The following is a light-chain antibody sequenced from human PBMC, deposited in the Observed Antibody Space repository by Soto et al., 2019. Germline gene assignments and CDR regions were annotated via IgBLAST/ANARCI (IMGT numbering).Light chain of an antibody. V-gene: IGKV1-5*03. CDR2: KES. J-gene: IGKJ5*01. CDR1: ESISRW. Sequence: PSTLSASVGDRVTIACRASESISRWLAWYQQKPGKAPKLLIYKESSLESGVPSRFSGSGSGTEFTLTINSLHADDFATYYCAEQYSFSSSSGLGISLE. CDR3: AEQYSFSSS.